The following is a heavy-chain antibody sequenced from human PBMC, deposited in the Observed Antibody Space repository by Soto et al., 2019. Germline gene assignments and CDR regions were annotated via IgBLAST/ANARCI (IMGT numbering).Heavy chain of an antibody. D-gene: IGHD6-13*01. CDR3: ARGSTAAAGDFDY. V-gene: IGHV4-59*01. Sequence: PSETLSLTCTVSGGSISSYYWSWIRQPPGKGLEWIGYIYYSGSTNYNPSLKSRVTISVDTSKNQFSLRLSSVTAADTAVYHCARGSTAAAGDFDYWGQGTLVTVSS. J-gene: IGHJ4*02. CDR2: IYYSGST. CDR1: GGSISSYY.